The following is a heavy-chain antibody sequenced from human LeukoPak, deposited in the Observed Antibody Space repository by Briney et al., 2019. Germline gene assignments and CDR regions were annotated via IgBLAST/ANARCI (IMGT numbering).Heavy chain of an antibody. D-gene: IGHD3-10*01. CDR2: INHSGST. CDR1: GGSFSGYY. CDR3: ARLMVRGVIIIRGWFDP. J-gene: IGHJ5*02. Sequence: SETLSLTCAVYGGSFSGYYWSWIRHPPGKGLEWIGEINHSGSTNYNPSLKSRVTISVDTSKNQFSLKLSSVTAADTAVYYCARLMVRGVIIIRGWFDPWGQGTLVTVSS. V-gene: IGHV4-34*01.